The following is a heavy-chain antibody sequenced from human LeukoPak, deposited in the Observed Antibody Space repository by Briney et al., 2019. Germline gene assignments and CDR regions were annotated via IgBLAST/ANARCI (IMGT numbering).Heavy chain of an antibody. CDR3: ARDQEGFDY. J-gene: IGHJ4*02. CDR1: GYTFTSYY. Sequence: GASVKVSCKASGYTFTSYYIHWVRQAPGQGLEWMGMIYPRDGSTSYAQKFQGRVTVTRDTSTGTVHMELSGLRSEDTAVYYCARDQEGFDYWGQGTLVTVSS. CDR2: IYPRDGST. V-gene: IGHV1-46*01.